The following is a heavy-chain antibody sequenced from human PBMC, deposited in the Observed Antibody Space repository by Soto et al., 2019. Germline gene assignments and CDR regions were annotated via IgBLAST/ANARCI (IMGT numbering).Heavy chain of an antibody. Sequence: GGSLRLSCAASGFTFSSYAMSWFRQAPGKGLEWVSAISGSGGSTYYADSVKGRFTISRDNSKNTLYLQMDSLRAEDTSLYLCATDIHATWLLNSWGQGTLVTVSS. D-gene: IGHD2-2*02. CDR3: ATDIHATWLLNS. V-gene: IGHV3-23*01. J-gene: IGHJ4*02. CDR1: GFTFSSYA. CDR2: ISGSGGST.